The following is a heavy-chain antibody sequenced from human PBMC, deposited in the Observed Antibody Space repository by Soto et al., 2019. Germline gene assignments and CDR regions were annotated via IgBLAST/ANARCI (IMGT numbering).Heavy chain of an antibody. CDR3: AKAISYPYYFDY. CDR1: GFTFDDYA. J-gene: IGHJ4*02. CDR2: ISWNSGSI. V-gene: IGHV3-9*01. Sequence: EVQLVESGGGLVQPGRSLRLSCAASGFTFDDYARHWVRQAPGKGLEWVSGISWNSGSIGYAESVKGRFTISRDNAKNSLYLQMNSLRAEDTALYYCAKAISYPYYFDYWGQGTLVTVSS. D-gene: IGHD2-21*01.